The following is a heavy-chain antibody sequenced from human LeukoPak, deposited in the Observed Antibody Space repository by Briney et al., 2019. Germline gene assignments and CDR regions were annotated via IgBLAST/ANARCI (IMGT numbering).Heavy chain of an antibody. CDR1: GGSISSYY. CDR3: AREAFDSNWFDP. J-gene: IGHJ5*02. CDR2: IYYSGST. V-gene: IGHV4-59*01. Sequence: SETLSLTCTVSGGSISSYYWSWIRQPSGKGLEWIGYIYYSGSTNYNPSLKSRVTISVDTSKNQFSLKLSSVTAADTAVYYCAREAFDSNWFDPWGQGTLVTVSS. D-gene: IGHD3-9*01.